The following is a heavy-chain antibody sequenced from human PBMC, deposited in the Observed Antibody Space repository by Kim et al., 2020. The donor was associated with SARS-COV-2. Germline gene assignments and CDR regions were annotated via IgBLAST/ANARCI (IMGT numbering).Heavy chain of an antibody. D-gene: IGHD3-3*01. V-gene: IGHV1-24*01. CDR1: GYTLTELS. Sequence: ASVKVSCKVSGYTLTELSMHWVRQAPGKGLEWMGGFDPEDGETIYAQKFQGRVTMTEDTSTDTAYMELSSLRSEDTAVYYCATGLGPREWLLQPSWGQGTLVTVSS. CDR3: ATGLGPREWLLQPS. J-gene: IGHJ5*02. CDR2: FDPEDGET.